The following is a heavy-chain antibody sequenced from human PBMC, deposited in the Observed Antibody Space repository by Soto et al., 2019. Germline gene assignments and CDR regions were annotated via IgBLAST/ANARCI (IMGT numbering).Heavy chain of an antibody. CDR1: GFTFSSYA. D-gene: IGHD6-19*01. Sequence: GSLRVSCAASGFTFSSYAMSWVRQAPGKGLEWVSAISGSGGSTYYADSVKGRFTISRDNSKNTLYLQMNSLRAEDTAVYYCAKSGHSSGWSADYWGQGTLVTVSS. J-gene: IGHJ4*02. CDR3: AKSGHSSGWSADY. CDR2: ISGSGGST. V-gene: IGHV3-23*01.